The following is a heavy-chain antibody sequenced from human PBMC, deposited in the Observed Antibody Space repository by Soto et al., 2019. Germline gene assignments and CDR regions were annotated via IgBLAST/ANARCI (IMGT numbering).Heavy chain of an antibody. Sequence: QLLESGGVLVQTGGSLRLSCTASGFTFSTYAMSWVRQAPGKGLEWVSGIRSSGESTYYADSVKCRLTISRDNSKNMLYPQINSLRAEDTAVYYCAKGGRRVLIPMDVWGQGTTVTVSS. CDR3: AKGGRRVLIPMDV. V-gene: IGHV3-23*01. D-gene: IGHD2-8*01. J-gene: IGHJ6*02. CDR1: GFTFSTYA. CDR2: IRSSGEST.